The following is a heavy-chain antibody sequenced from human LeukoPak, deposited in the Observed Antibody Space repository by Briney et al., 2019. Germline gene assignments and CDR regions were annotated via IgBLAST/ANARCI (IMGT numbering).Heavy chain of an antibody. J-gene: IGHJ4*02. CDR1: GYTFTGCY. V-gene: IGHV1-2*02. D-gene: IGHD3-10*01. CDR2: INPNSGGT. CDR3: ARAHELGESSSALSLGGPTSDLDY. Sequence: ASVKVSCKASGYTFTGCYMHWVRQAPGQGLEWMGWINPNSGGTNYAQKFQGRVTMTRDTSISTAYMELSRLRSDDTAVYYCARAHELGESSSALSLGGPTSDLDYWGQGTLVTVSS.